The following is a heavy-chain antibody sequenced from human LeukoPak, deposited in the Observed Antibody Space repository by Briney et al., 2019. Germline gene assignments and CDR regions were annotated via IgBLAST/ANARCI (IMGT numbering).Heavy chain of an antibody. CDR2: IYSGGGT. CDR1: GFTVTSNY. D-gene: IGHD2-8*01. CDR3: ARESNGFDY. V-gene: IGHV3-53*01. Sequence: PGGSLRLSCTASGFTVTSNYMNWVRQAPGKGLEWVSVIYSGGGTYYADSVKGRFTISRDNSKNTLYLQLNSLRAEDTAVYYCARESNGFDYWGQGTLVTVSS. J-gene: IGHJ4*02.